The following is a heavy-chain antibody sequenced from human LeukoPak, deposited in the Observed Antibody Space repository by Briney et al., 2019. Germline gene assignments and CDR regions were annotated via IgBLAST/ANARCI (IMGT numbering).Heavy chain of an antibody. CDR3: ARERSSGWSDY. V-gene: IGHV3-30-3*01. CDR1: GFTFSSYA. CDR2: ISYDGSNK. J-gene: IGHJ4*02. D-gene: IGHD6-19*01. Sequence: PGGSLRLSCAASGFTFSSYAIHWVRQAPGKGLGWVAVISYDGSNKYYAEYVKGRFTISRDNSKNTLYLQMNSLRAEDTAVYYCARERSSGWSDYWGQGTLVTVSS.